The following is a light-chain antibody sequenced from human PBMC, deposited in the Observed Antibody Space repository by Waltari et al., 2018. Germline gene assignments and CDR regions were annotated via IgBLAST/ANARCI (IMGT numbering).Light chain of an antibody. CDR1: RSNIGSNY. CDR2: RNK. V-gene: IGLV1-47*01. Sequence: QSVLTQPPSASGTPGQRVTISCSGSRSNIGSNYLYWYQQPPGTAPQLLIYRNKQRPSGVPDRFSGSKSGTSAALASSGLRSEDEADYYCAAWDDSLSGRVFGGGTKVTVL. J-gene: IGLJ3*02. CDR3: AAWDDSLSGRV.